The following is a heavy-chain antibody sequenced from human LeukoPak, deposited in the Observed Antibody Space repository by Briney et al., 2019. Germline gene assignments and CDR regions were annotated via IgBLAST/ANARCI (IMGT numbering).Heavy chain of an antibody. Sequence: PSETLSLTCTVSGGSISSYYWSWIRQPPGKGLEWIGEINHSGSTNYNPSLKSRVTISVDTSKNQLSLKLSSVTAADTAVYYCARGRGDYYYYDSSGLQNWGQGTLVTVSS. J-gene: IGHJ4*02. D-gene: IGHD3-22*01. CDR1: GGSISSYY. CDR3: ARGRGDYYYYDSSGLQN. V-gene: IGHV4-34*01. CDR2: INHSGST.